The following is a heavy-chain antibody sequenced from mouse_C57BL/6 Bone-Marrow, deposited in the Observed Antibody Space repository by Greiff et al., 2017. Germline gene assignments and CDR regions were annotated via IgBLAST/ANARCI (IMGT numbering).Heavy chain of an antibody. CDR1: GYTFTSYW. CDR3: ARVGPHWYFDV. CDR2: IDPSDSYT. V-gene: IGHV1-69*01. Sequence: QVQLQQPGAELVMPGASVKLSCKASGYTFTSYWMHWVKQRPGQGLEWIGEIDPSDSYTNYNQKFKGKSTLTVEKSSSTAYMQLSSLTSEDSAVYYCARVGPHWYFDVWGTGTTVTVSS. D-gene: IGHD6-1*01. J-gene: IGHJ1*03.